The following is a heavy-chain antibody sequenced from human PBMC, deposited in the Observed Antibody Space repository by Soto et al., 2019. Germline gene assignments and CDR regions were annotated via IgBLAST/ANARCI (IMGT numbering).Heavy chain of an antibody. D-gene: IGHD3-3*01. Sequence: QVQLQESGPGLVKPSETLSLTCTVSGGSISSYYWSWIRQPPGKGLEWIGYIYYSGSTNYNPSLKSRVTISVGTSKNQFPLKLSSVTAADTAVYYCARGYDFWSGPAIYGMDVWGQGTTVTVSS. J-gene: IGHJ6*02. CDR3: ARGYDFWSGPAIYGMDV. CDR1: GGSISSYY. V-gene: IGHV4-59*01. CDR2: IYYSGST.